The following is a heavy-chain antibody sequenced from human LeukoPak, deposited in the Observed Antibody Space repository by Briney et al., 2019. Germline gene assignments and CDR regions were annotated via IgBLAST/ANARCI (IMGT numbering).Heavy chain of an antibody. V-gene: IGHV3-48*03. CDR1: GFTFSSYE. CDR3: ARSRWFDP. Sequence: QAGGSLRLSCAASGFTFSSYEMNWVRQAPGKGLEWVSYISSSGSTIYYADSVRGRFTISRDNAKNSLYLQMNSLRAEDTAVYYCARSRWFDPWGQGTLVTVSS. J-gene: IGHJ5*02. CDR2: ISSSGSTI.